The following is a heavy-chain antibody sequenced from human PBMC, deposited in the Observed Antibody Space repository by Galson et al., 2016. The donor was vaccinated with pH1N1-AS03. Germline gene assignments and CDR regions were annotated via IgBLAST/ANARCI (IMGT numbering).Heavy chain of an antibody. V-gene: IGHV1-3*01. Sequence: SVKVSCKASGYTFTTYAIHWVRQAPGQSLEWMGRINVGNGNTKYSQNFQGRVTITRDTSASTAYMELGSLRSEDTAVYYCVREDRYGDFFYFDYWGQGSLVTVSS. D-gene: IGHD4-17*01. J-gene: IGHJ4*02. CDR2: INVGNGNT. CDR3: VREDRYGDFFYFDY. CDR1: GYTFTTYA.